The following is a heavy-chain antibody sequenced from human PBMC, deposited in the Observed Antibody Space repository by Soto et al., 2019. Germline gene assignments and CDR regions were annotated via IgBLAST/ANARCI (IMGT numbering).Heavy chain of an antibody. CDR1: GFTFSVYG. J-gene: IGHJ4*02. CDR2: ISGTGGTA. Sequence: EVQLLESGGGLVQPGGSLRLSCAASGFTFSVYGMTWVRQGPGKGLEWVSLISGTGGTAYYADSVEGRFTISRDNSKNTLYLQMNSLRAEDTAVYYRAKNPEEIVPGGADYWGQGTLGTVSS. V-gene: IGHV3-23*01. D-gene: IGHD2-15*01. CDR3: AKNPEEIVPGGADY.